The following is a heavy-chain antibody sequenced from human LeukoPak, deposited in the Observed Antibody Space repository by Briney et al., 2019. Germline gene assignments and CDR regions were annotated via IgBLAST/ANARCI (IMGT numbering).Heavy chain of an antibody. CDR2: IYSGGST. CDR3: AREDTWGSTLKPYYYYGMDV. Sequence: PGGSLRLSCAASGFTVSSNYMSWVRQAPGKGLEWVSVIYSGGSTYYADSVKGRFTISRDNSKNTLYLQMNSLRAEDTAVYYCAREDTWGSTLKPYYYYGMDVWGQGTTVTVSS. V-gene: IGHV3-66*01. D-gene: IGHD7-27*01. J-gene: IGHJ6*02. CDR1: GFTVSSNY.